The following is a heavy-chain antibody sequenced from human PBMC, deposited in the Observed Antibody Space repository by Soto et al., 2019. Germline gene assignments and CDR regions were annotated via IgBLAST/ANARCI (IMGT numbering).Heavy chain of an antibody. Sequence: ASVKVSCKASGYTFTSYAMHWVRQAPGQRLEWMGWINAGNGNTKYSQKFQGRVTITRDTSASTAYMDLSSLRSEDTAVYYCARDWHDSSGYYPPGHDAFDIWGQGTMVTVSS. CDR2: INAGNGNT. V-gene: IGHV1-3*01. CDR3: ARDWHDSSGYYPPGHDAFDI. J-gene: IGHJ3*02. CDR1: GYTFTSYA. D-gene: IGHD3-22*01.